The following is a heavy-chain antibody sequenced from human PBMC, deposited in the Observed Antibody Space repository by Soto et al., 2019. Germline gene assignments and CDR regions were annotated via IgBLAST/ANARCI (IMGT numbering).Heavy chain of an antibody. D-gene: IGHD3-16*01. Sequence: LRRSCAASGFAFSGSAMHWVRQASGKGPEWVGRIRSKGHNYATEYAASVKGRFTISRDDSKNTAYLQMNSLQTEDTAVYYCTRDLFSYDYSGILWFDPWGQGTLVTVSS. CDR1: GFAFSGSA. CDR3: TRDLFSYDYSGILWFDP. V-gene: IGHV3-73*01. J-gene: IGHJ5*02. CDR2: IRSKGHNYAT.